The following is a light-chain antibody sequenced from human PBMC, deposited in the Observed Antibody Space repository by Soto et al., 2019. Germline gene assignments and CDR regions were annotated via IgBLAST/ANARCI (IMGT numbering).Light chain of an antibody. CDR3: SSYAGTHVV. CDR1: SSDVGDYNY. V-gene: IGLV2-8*01. Sequence: QSVLTQPPSASGSPGQSVTISCTGTSSDVGDYNYVSWYQQHPGKAPKLMIYDVSKRPSGVPDRFSGSKSGNTASLTVSGLQADDEADYYCSSYAGTHVVFGTGTKVTVL. CDR2: DVS. J-gene: IGLJ1*01.